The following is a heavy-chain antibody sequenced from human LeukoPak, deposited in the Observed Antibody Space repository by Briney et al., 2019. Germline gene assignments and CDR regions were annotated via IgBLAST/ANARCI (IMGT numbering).Heavy chain of an antibody. CDR3: ARDQYYYGSGRPPFDP. CDR1: GGSVSSGNY. V-gene: IGHV4-61*01. Sequence: SETLSLTCTVSGGSVSSGNYWSWIRQPPGKGLEWIGYIYYSGSTNYNPSLKSRVTISVDTSKNQFSLKLSSVTAADTAVYYCARDQYYYGSGRPPFDPWGQGTLVTVSS. CDR2: IYYSGST. D-gene: IGHD3-10*01. J-gene: IGHJ5*02.